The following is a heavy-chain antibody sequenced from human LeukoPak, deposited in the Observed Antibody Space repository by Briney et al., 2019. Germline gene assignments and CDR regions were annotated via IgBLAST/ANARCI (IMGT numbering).Heavy chain of an antibody. D-gene: IGHD1-26*01. Sequence: GESLKISCKASGYTFPNYWIGWVRQMPGKGLEWMGIVYPDDSDSRYSPSFQGQVTISADRSISTAYLQWSSLKASDTAMYYCARGGATTVRYFFDYWGQGTPVTVSS. J-gene: IGHJ4*02. CDR3: ARGGATTVRYFFDY. V-gene: IGHV5-51*01. CDR1: GYTFPNYW. CDR2: VYPDDSDS.